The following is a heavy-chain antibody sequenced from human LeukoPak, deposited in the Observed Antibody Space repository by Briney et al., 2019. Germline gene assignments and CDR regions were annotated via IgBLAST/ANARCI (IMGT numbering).Heavy chain of an antibody. CDR3: ARGTVMVYARYYYYYGMDV. V-gene: IGHV1-69*13. J-gene: IGHJ6*02. CDR1: GGTFISYA. Sequence: SVKVSCKASGGTFISYAISWVRQAPGQGLEWMGGIIPIFGTANYVQKFQGRVTITADESTSTAYMELSSLRSEDTAVYYCARGTVMVYARYYYYYGMDVWGQGTTVTVSS. D-gene: IGHD5/OR15-5a*01. CDR2: IIPIFGTA.